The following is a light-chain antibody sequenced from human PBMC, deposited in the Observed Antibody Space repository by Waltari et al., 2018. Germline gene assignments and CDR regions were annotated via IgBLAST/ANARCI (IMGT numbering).Light chain of an antibody. Sequence: EIVMTQSPATLSVSPGERATLSCRASQSVSSNLAWYQQKPGQAPRPRIYGASTRATGIPARFSGSGSGTEFTLTISSMQSEDFVVYYCQQYNNWPGTFGQGTKVEIK. V-gene: IGKV3-15*01. J-gene: IGKJ1*01. CDR3: QQYNNWPGT. CDR2: GAS. CDR1: QSVSSN.